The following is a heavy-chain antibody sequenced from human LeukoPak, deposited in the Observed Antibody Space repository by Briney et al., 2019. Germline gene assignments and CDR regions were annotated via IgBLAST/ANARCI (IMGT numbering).Heavy chain of an antibody. V-gene: IGHV4-59*01. D-gene: IGHD6-6*01. CDR3: ALAARRSASFDY. CDR2: MYNSGRT. Sequence: SETPSLTCTVSGGSISSYYCSWIRQPPGKGLEWIGYMYNSGRTKYNPSLKSRVTISVDTAKNQFSLKLSSVTAADTAVYYCALAARRSASFDYWGQGTLVSVSS. CDR1: GGSISSYY. J-gene: IGHJ4*02.